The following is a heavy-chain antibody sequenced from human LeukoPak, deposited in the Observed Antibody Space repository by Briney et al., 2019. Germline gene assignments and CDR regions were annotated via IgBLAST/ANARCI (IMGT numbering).Heavy chain of an antibody. CDR3: ARLRSSASGVIDY. D-gene: IGHD6-6*01. CDR2: IYYSGNA. V-gene: IGHV4-39*07. J-gene: IGHJ4*02. Sequence: SETLSLTCTVSGGSISSSSYYWGWIRQPPGKGLEWIGSIYYSGNAYYNPSLKSRVTISVDTSKNQFSLKVISLNAADTAVYFCARLRSSASGVIDYWGQGTLVTVSS. CDR1: GGSISSSSYY.